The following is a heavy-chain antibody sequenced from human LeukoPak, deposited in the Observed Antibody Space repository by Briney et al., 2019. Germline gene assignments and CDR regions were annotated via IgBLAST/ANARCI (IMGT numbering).Heavy chain of an antibody. V-gene: IGHV4-39*01. J-gene: IGHJ4*02. Sequence: PSETLSLTCAVYGGSFSSYYWGWIRQPPGKGLEWIGSIYYSGSTYYNPSLKSRVTISVDTSKNQFSLKLSSVTAADTAVYYCARHPPDSSGYFFDYWGQGTLVTVSS. CDR1: GGSFSSYY. CDR3: ARHPPDSSGYFFDY. D-gene: IGHD3-22*01. CDR2: IYYSGST.